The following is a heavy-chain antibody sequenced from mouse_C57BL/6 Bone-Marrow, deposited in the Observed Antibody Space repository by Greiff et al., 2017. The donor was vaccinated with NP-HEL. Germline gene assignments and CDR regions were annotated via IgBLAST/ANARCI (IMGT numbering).Heavy chain of an antibody. Sequence: EVNVVESGGGLVKPGGSLKLSCAASGFTFSDSGMHWVRQAPEKGLEWVAYISSGSSTISYADTVKGRFTFSRDNAKNTLFLQMTRLRSEDTAMYYGARRGDYYAMDYWGQGTSVTVAS. J-gene: IGHJ4*01. V-gene: IGHV5-17*01. CDR3: ARRGDYYAMDY. CDR2: ISSGSSTI. CDR1: GFTFSDSG.